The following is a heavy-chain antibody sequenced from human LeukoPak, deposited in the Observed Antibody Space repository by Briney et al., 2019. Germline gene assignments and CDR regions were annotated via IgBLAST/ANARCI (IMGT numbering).Heavy chain of an antibody. CDR3: ARISSSNWYNERGAFDV. J-gene: IGHJ3*01. CDR1: GGSIGSSSYY. V-gene: IGHV4-39*07. Sequence: SETLSLTCTVSGGSIGSSSYYWGWIRQPPGKGREWIRSIYYSGSTYYNPSLKSRVTISVDTSKNQSSLKLRSVTAADTAVYYCARISSSNWYNERGAFDVWGQGTMVTVSS. CDR2: IYYSGST. D-gene: IGHD6-13*01.